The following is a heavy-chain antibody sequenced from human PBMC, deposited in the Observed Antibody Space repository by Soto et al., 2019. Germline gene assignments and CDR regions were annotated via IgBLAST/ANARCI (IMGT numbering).Heavy chain of an antibody. D-gene: IGHD3-22*01. Sequence: GSVGLCXAASRFSVKISAVAVVLQTPGKGLEWVSAITGSGGSTYYADYVKGRFTNSRNNSNNTLYLQMNSPRAEDTAVYYCAKDRSRHYYASRGPDYRGEATLVTVSS. V-gene: IGHV3-23*01. J-gene: IGHJ4*02. CDR3: AKDRSRHYYASRGPDY. CDR1: RFSVKISA. CDR2: ITGSGGST.